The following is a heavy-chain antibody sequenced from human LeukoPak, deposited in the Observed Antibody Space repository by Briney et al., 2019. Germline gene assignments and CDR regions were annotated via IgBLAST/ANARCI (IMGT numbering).Heavy chain of an antibody. Sequence: SVKVSCKASGGTFSSYAISWVRQAPGQGLEWVGGIIPIFGTANHAQKFQGRVTITADESTSTAYMELSSLRSEDTAVYYCARAYLSSGWSRGLDYWGQGTLVTVSS. D-gene: IGHD6-19*01. CDR3: ARAYLSSGWSRGLDY. J-gene: IGHJ4*02. V-gene: IGHV1-69*13. CDR1: GGTFSSYA. CDR2: IIPIFGTA.